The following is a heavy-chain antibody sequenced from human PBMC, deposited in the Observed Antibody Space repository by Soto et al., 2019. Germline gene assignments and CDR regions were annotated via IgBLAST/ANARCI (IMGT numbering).Heavy chain of an antibody. D-gene: IGHD3-3*01. J-gene: IGHJ5*02. CDR1: GGSISSGDYY. Sequence: QVQLQESGPGLVKPSQTLSLTCTVSGGSISSGDYYWSWIRQTPGKGLEWIGYIYYSGSTYYNPSLKSRVTISVDTSKHQFSLKLSSVTAADTAVYYCAGTYYDFWSGFNWFDPWGQGTLVTVSS. CDR3: AGTYYDFWSGFNWFDP. V-gene: IGHV4-30-4*01. CDR2: IYYSGST.